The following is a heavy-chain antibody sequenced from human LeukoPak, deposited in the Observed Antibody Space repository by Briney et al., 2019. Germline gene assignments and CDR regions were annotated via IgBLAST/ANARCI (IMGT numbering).Heavy chain of an antibody. CDR3: ATSNHFDY. Sequence: GGSLRLSCAASGFTFSSYAMSWVRQAPGKGLEWVSAISSSSSYIYYADSVKGRFTISRDNAKNSLYLQMNSLRAEDTAVYYCATSNHFDYWGQGTLVTVSS. J-gene: IGHJ4*02. CDR1: GFTFSSYA. D-gene: IGHD4-11*01. V-gene: IGHV3-21*01. CDR2: ISSSSSYI.